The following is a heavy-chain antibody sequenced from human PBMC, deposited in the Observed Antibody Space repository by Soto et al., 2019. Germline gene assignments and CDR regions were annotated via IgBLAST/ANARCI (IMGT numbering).Heavy chain of an antibody. J-gene: IGHJ3*02. V-gene: IGHV5-51*01. Sequence: EVQLVQSGAEVKKPGESLKISCKGSGYIFTSHWIGWVRQMPGKGLEWLGIIYPGDSDTRYSPSIQGQVTISADKSITTAYLQWSSLKASDTAFYYCARALKDPSMAHHAFDIWGQGTMVTVSS. D-gene: IGHD2-15*01. CDR2: IYPGDSDT. CDR1: GYIFTSHW. CDR3: ARALKDPSMAHHAFDI.